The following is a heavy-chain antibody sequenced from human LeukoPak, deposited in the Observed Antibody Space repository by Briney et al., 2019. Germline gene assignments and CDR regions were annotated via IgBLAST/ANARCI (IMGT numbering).Heavy chain of an antibody. Sequence: SETLSLTCTVSGNSISSCYWSWIRQPAGKGLEWIGRIYTSGSTNYNPSLKSRVTMSVDTSKNQFSLSLSSVTAADTAFYYCARETTGLARYFDYWGQGTLVTVSS. CDR1: GNSISSCY. J-gene: IGHJ4*02. CDR3: ARETTGLARYFDY. CDR2: IYTSGST. D-gene: IGHD4-11*01. V-gene: IGHV4-4*07.